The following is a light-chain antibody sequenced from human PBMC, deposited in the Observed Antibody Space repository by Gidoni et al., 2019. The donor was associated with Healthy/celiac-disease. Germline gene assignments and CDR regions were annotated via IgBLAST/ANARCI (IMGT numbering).Light chain of an antibody. CDR1: NIGSKS. V-gene: IGLV3-21*04. J-gene: IGLJ3*02. Sequence: SYVLTQPPSVSVAPGKTARITCGGNNIGSKSVHWYQQKPGQAPVLVIYYDSDRPSGIPERFSGYNTGNTANLTISRVEAGDEADYYCQVWDSSSDHLVFGGGTKLTVL. CDR2: YDS. CDR3: QVWDSSSDHLV.